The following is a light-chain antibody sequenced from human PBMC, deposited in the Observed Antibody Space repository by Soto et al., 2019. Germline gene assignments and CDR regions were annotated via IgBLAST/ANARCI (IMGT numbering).Light chain of an antibody. V-gene: IGKV3-11*01. CDR2: DAS. J-gene: IGKJ4*01. CDR1: QSVFNY. CDR3: QQRRNWPLT. Sequence: EVVLTQSPATLSLSPGERATLSCRASQSVFNYLAWYQQKPGHAPRLLIDDASNRATDIPARFSGSGSGTDFTLTISSLEPEDFAVYFCQQRRNWPLTFGGGTKVEIK.